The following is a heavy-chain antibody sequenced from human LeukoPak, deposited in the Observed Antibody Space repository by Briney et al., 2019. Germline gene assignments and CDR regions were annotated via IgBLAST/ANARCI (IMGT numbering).Heavy chain of an antibody. J-gene: IGHJ4*02. CDR1: GGSISSYY. CDR2: IYTSGST. Sequence: PSETLSLTCTVSGGSISSYYWSWTRQPPGKGLEWIGYIYTSGSTNYNLSLKSRVTISVDTSKNQFSLKLSSVTAADTAVYYCARQGIGRTYYYDSSGFDYWGQGTLVTVSS. D-gene: IGHD3-22*01. CDR3: ARQGIGRTYYYDSSGFDY. V-gene: IGHV4-4*09.